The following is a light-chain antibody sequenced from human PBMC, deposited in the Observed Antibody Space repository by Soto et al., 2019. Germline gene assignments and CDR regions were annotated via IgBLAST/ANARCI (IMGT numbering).Light chain of an antibody. CDR1: QSISTW. J-gene: IGKJ2*03. CDR3: QQYNTYFHS. Sequence: IQITKTHSNLSASVGDRVTITCRASQSISTWLAWYQQKPGKAPKLLIYEASNLESGVPSRFSGSGSGTEFTLTISSLQPDDFATYYCQQYNTYFHSFGQGNNLEIK. CDR2: EAS. V-gene: IGKV1-5*03.